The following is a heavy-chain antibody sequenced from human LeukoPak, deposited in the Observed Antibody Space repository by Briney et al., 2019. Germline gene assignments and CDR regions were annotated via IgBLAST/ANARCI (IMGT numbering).Heavy chain of an antibody. Sequence: GSLRLSCAASGITFRTYGMHWVRQAPGKGLEWLSFVHYNGRTEYYADSVKGRFTISRDNSKNTLYLQMSSLRPEDTAVYYCARDGAMTTVVGGSFDYWGQGTLVTVSS. CDR2: VHYNGRTE. CDR3: ARDGAMTTVVGGSFDY. D-gene: IGHD4-23*01. V-gene: IGHV3-30*02. CDR1: GITFRTYG. J-gene: IGHJ4*02.